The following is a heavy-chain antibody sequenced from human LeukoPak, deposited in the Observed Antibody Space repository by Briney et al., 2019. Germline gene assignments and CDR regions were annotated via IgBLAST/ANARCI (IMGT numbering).Heavy chain of an antibody. V-gene: IGHV3-11*01. CDR2: ITSSGTTT. CDR1: GFSFSDSY. J-gene: IGHJ4*02. D-gene: IGHD4/OR15-4a*01. Sequence: PGGSLRLSCSASGFSFSDSYMSWFRLSPDKGLEWIAYITSSGTTTEYADSVKGRFTISRVNAKNSLYLQMNSLRPEDTAVYYCARDPDYGDPYWGQGTLVTVSS. CDR3: ARDPDYGDPY.